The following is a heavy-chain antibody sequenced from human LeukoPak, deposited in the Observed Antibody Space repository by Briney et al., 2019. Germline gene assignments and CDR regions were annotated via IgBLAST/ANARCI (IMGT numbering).Heavy chain of an antibody. V-gene: IGHV3-53*01. CDR2: IYSGGST. J-gene: IGHJ4*02. D-gene: IGHD4-17*01. CDR1: GFTVSSNY. CDR3: ARGVYGDYGIFGY. Sequence: PGGSLRLSCAASGFTVSSNYMSWVRQAPGKGPEWVSVIYSGGSTYYADSVKGRFTISRDNSKNTLYLQMNSLRAEDMAVYYCARGVYGDYGIFGYWGQGTLVTVSS.